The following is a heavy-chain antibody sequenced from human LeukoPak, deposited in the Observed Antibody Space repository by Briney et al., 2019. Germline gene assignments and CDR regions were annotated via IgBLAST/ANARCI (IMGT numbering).Heavy chain of an antibody. J-gene: IGHJ4*02. CDR3: AKDGLKQWLVLSADY. CDR1: GFTFSDYY. Sequence: PGGSLRLSCAASGFTFSDYYMSWIRQAPGKGLEWVAVISYDGSNKYYADSVKGRFTISRDNSKNTLYLQMNSLRAEDTAVYYCAKDGLKQWLVLSADYWGQGTLVTVSS. V-gene: IGHV3-30*18. D-gene: IGHD6-19*01. CDR2: ISYDGSNK.